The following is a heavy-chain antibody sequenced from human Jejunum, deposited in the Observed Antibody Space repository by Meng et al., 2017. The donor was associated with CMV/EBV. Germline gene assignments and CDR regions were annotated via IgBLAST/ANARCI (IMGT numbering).Heavy chain of an antibody. D-gene: IGHD6-13*01. CDR1: GFTFSSFT. CDR2: IYGGGVSI. CDR3: TTEYSSSWYVYYFDY. V-gene: IGHV3-23*03. J-gene: IGHJ4*02. Sequence: GFTFSSFTMSWVRQAPGKGLEWVSIIYGGGVSIDYADSVRGRFTISRDDSKNTLYLQMNSLKTEDTAVYYCTTEYSSSWYVYYFDYWGQGTLVTVSS.